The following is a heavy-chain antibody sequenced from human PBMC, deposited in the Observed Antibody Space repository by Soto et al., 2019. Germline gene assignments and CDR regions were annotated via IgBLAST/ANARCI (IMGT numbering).Heavy chain of an antibody. Sequence: RGESLKISCKGSGYSFTSYWIGWVRQMPGKGLEWMGIIYPGDSDTRYSPSFQGQVTISADKSISTAYLQWSSLKASDTAMYYCARHGIAPLDYGDYDDGMDVWGQGTTVTVSS. CDR2: IYPGDSDT. D-gene: IGHD4-17*01. V-gene: IGHV5-51*01. CDR1: GYSFTSYW. J-gene: IGHJ6*02. CDR3: ARHGIAPLDYGDYDDGMDV.